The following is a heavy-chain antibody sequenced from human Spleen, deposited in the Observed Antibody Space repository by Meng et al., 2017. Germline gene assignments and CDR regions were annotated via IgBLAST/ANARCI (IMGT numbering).Heavy chain of an antibody. V-gene: IGHV4-34*01. CDR3: ARGPTTMAHDFDY. Sequence: QVQPQPCGAGRLKPPETRSLTGFDSAGSFTDYYWSWIRQPPGKGLEWIWEINHSGSTNYNPSLESRATISVDTSQNNLSLKLSSVTAADSAVYYCARGPTTMAHDFDYWGQGTLVTVSS. CDR1: AGSFTDYY. J-gene: IGHJ4*02. D-gene: IGHD4-11*01. CDR2: INHSGST.